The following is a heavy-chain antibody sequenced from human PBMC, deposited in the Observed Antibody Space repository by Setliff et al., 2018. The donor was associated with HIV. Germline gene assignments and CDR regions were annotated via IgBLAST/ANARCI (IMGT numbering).Heavy chain of an antibody. CDR3: ASHRYDTTGYYPY. V-gene: IGHV4-61*02. CDR2: TYFSGST. J-gene: IGHJ4*02. D-gene: IGHD3-22*01. CDR1: GDSMSTGNYY. Sequence: KPSETLSLTCTVSGDSMSTGNYYWSWVRQPAGKTLEWMGRTYFSGSTYYNPSLKSRVSISIDTSKNQFSLELRSVTAADTAVYYCASHRYDTTGYYPYWGQGTLVTVSS.